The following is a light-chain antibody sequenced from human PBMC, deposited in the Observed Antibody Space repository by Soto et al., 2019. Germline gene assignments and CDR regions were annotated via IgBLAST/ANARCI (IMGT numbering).Light chain of an antibody. Sequence: LTQPASVSGSPGQSISISCIGTSSDVGAFNYVSWYQHHPGKAPQLIIYDVTSRPSGVSNRFSASKSGNTASLTISGLQAEDEADYYCSSYTTRNTEVFGTGTTVTVL. V-gene: IGLV2-14*03. CDR1: SSDVGAFNY. J-gene: IGLJ1*01. CDR3: SSYTTRNTEV. CDR2: DVT.